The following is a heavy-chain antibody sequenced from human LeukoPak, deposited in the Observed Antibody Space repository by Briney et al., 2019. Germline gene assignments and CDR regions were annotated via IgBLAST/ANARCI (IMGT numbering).Heavy chain of an antibody. Sequence: PGGSLRLSCAASGFTFSSYGMHWVRQAPGKGLEWVAVISYDGSNKYYADSVKGRFTISRDNSKNTLYLQMNSLRAEDTAVYYCAKYWYYYDSSGYYFPGPYDYWGQGTLVTVSS. CDR3: AKYWYYYDSSGYYFPGPYDY. D-gene: IGHD3-22*01. CDR2: ISYDGSNK. J-gene: IGHJ4*02. CDR1: GFTFSSYG. V-gene: IGHV3-30*18.